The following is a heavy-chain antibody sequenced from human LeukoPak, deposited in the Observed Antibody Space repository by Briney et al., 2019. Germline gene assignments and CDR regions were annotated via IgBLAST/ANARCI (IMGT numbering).Heavy chain of an antibody. D-gene: IGHD6-19*01. Sequence: ASVKVSCKVSGYTLTESSMHWVRQAPGKGLEWMGGFDPEDGETIYAQKFQGRVTMTEDTSTDTAYMELSSLRSEDTAVYYCATDPAEPYSSGWKRFDYWGQGTLVTVSS. CDR3: ATDPAEPYSSGWKRFDY. CDR1: GYTLTESS. CDR2: FDPEDGET. V-gene: IGHV1-24*01. J-gene: IGHJ4*02.